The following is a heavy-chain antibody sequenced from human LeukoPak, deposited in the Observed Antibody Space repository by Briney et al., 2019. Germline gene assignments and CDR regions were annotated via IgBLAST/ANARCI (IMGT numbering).Heavy chain of an antibody. V-gene: IGHV4-61*01. CDR3: ARGTGSLFYFDY. J-gene: IGHJ4*02. CDR1: GGSVSSGSYY. Sequence: SETLSLTCTVSGGSVSSGSYYWSWLRQPPGKGLEWIGYIYYSGSTNYNPSLKSRVTISVDTSKNQFSLKLSSVTAADTAVHYCARGTGSLFYFDYWGQGTLVTVSS. D-gene: IGHD3-10*01. CDR2: IYYSGST.